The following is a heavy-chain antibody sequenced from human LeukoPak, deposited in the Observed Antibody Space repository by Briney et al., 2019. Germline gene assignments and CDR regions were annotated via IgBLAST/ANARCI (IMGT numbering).Heavy chain of an antibody. Sequence: ASVKVSCKASGYTFTGYYMHWVRQAPGQGLEWMGWINPNSGGTNYAQKFQGWVTMTRDTSISTAYMELSRLRSDDTAVYYCSLMYYYDSSGPLGYWGQGTLVTVSS. V-gene: IGHV1-2*04. D-gene: IGHD3-22*01. CDR3: SLMYYYDSSGPLGY. J-gene: IGHJ4*02. CDR1: GYTFTGYY. CDR2: INPNSGGT.